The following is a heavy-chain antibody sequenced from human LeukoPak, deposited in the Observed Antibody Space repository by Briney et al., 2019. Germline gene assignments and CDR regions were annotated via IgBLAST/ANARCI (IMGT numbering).Heavy chain of an antibody. V-gene: IGHV4-39*07. CDR2: IYYSGST. D-gene: IGHD3-22*01. CDR1: GGSISSSSYY. CDR3: ARDRNYYDSSGIDY. J-gene: IGHJ4*02. Sequence: PSETLSLTCTVSGGSISSSSYYWGWIRQPPGKGLEWIGSIYYSGSTYYNPSLKSRVTISVDTSKNQFSLKLSSVTAADTAVYYCARDRNYYDSSGIDYWGQGTLVTVSS.